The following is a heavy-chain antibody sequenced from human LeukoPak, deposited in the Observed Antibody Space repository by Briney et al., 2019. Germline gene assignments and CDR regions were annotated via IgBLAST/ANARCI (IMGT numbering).Heavy chain of an antibody. J-gene: IGHJ4*02. CDR1: RYTFTNYY. CDR3: ARVHRGRSYFDY. Sequence: GASVKVSCKASRYTFTNYYMHWVRQAPGQGLEWMGIINPSGGSTSYAQKFQGRVTMTRDTSTSTVYMELSSLRSEDTAVYYCARVHRGRSYFDYWGQGTLVTVSS. CDR2: INPSGGST. V-gene: IGHV1-46*01. D-gene: IGHD3-10*01.